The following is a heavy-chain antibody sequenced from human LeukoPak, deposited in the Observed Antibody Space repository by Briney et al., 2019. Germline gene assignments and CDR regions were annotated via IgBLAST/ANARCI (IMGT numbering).Heavy chain of an antibody. D-gene: IGHD4-23*01. CDR1: GFTFSDYY. Sequence: SGGSLRLSCAASGFTFSDYYMSWICQAPGKGLEWVSYISSSGSTIYYADSVKGRFTISRDNAKNSLYLQMNSLRAEDTAVYYCAILGRNYGGNFDYWGQGTLVTVSS. J-gene: IGHJ4*02. V-gene: IGHV3-11*04. CDR2: ISSSGSTI. CDR3: AILGRNYGGNFDY.